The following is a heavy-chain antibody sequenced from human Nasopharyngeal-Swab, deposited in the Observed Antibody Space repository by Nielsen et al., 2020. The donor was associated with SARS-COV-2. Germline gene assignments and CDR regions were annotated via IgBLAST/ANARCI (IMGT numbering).Heavy chain of an antibody. CDR3: ARDDKAVYDFWSGRSYNNWFDP. V-gene: IGHV1-2*04. CDR1: GYTFTGYY. D-gene: IGHD3-3*01. CDR2: INPNSGGT. J-gene: IGHJ5*02. Sequence: ASVKVSCKASGYTFTGYYKHWVRQAPGQGLEWMGWINPNSGGTNYAQKFQGWVTMTRDTSISTAYMELSRLRSDDTAVYYCARDDKAVYDFWSGRSYNNWFDPWGQGTLVTVSS.